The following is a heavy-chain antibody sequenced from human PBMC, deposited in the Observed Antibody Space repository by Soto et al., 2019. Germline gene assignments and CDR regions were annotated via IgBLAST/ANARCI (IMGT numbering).Heavy chain of an antibody. V-gene: IGHV4-30-4*01. CDR2: IHYSGSI. D-gene: IGHD2-21*02. CDR3: AREDDGGDRDYYGLDV. J-gene: IGHJ6*02. Sequence: QVQLQESGPGLVRPSQTLSLTCTVSGGSISTDHYHWTWIRQAPGKGLEWIGYIHYSGSIQFNPSLQSRVSMSVDTSKNLFSLRLSSVTAADTAVYFCAREDDGGDRDYYGLDVWGRGTTVTVSS. CDR1: GGSISTDHYH.